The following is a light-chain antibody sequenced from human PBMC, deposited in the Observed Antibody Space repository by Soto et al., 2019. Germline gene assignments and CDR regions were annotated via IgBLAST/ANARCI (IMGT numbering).Light chain of an antibody. J-gene: IGKJ4*01. CDR3: HQHAFAPLT. CDR1: QSVVKNY. Sequence: EIVLTQSPDTLSLSQGERATLSCRASQSVVKNYLAWYHQKPGQAPRLLIHTASIRATGVPDRFSGSGSGTDFTLTISRLEPDDFAVYYCHQHAFAPLTFGGGTKVDIK. CDR2: TAS. V-gene: IGKV3-20*01.